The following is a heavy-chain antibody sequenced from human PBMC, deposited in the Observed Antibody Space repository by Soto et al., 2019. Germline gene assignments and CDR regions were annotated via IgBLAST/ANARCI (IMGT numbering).Heavy chain of an antibody. CDR3: AHRATMTIFGLIIDNSIWFDP. CDR1: GFSLSTSGAA. Sequence: QINLIESGPTLVKPTQTLTLTCTFSGFSLSTSGAAVSWVRQPPGRALEWLALIYWDGAKRYNASLGNRLTITKDSSMNEVVLTLTNVDPADTATYYCAHRATMTIFGLIIDNSIWFDPWGQGTRVIVSS. J-gene: IGHJ5*02. V-gene: IGHV2-5*02. D-gene: IGHD3-3*01. CDR2: IYWDGAK.